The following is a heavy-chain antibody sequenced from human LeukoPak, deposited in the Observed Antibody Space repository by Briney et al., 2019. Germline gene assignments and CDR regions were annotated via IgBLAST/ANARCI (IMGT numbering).Heavy chain of an antibody. Sequence: EASVKVSCKASGYTFTSYGISWVRQAPGQGLEWMGWISAYNGNTNYAQKLQGRVTMTTDTSTSTAYMELRSLRSDDTAVYYCARTRSGWPIVGRPYFDYWGQGTLVTVSS. D-gene: IGHD6-19*01. CDR2: ISAYNGNT. J-gene: IGHJ4*02. V-gene: IGHV1-18*01. CDR1: GYTFTSYG. CDR3: ARTRSGWPIVGRPYFDY.